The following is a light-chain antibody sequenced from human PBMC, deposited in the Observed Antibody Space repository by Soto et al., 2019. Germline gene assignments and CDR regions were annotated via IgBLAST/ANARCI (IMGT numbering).Light chain of an antibody. V-gene: IGKV3-15*01. CDR2: RTS. CDR3: QQYNNWPIT. CDR1: QSIATL. Sequence: TQSPAILSASPWERVALSFRASQSIATLLAWYQHKPGQAPRLLIYRTSNRATGIPDRFSGSGSGTDFSLIISGLQSEDFAIYYCQQYNNWPITFGQGTRLEIK. J-gene: IGKJ5*01.